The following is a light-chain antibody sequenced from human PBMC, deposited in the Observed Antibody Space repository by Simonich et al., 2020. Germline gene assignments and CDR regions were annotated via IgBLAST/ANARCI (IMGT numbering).Light chain of an antibody. V-gene: IGKV1-5*03. CDR2: KAS. Sequence: DIQMTQSPSTLSASVGDRVTITCRASKSISSWLAWYQQKPGKAPKLLIYKASSLESGVPSRFSGSGSGTEFTLTISSLQSEDFATYYCQQYYSYPITFGQGTRLEIK. J-gene: IGKJ5*01. CDR1: KSISSW. CDR3: QQYYSYPIT.